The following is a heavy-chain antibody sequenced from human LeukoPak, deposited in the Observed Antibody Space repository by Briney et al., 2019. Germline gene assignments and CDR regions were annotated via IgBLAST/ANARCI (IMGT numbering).Heavy chain of an antibody. CDR1: GFTFRNHW. J-gene: IGHJ4*02. V-gene: IGHV3-74*01. CDR2: INSDGSIT. CDR3: ATDIWGSLDY. D-gene: IGHD3-16*01. Sequence: GGSLRLSCAASGFTFRNHWMHWVRQAPGKGLVWVARINSDGSITSYADSVKGRFTISRDNAKNTLYLQMNSLRAEDTAVYYCATDIWGSLDYWGQGTLVTVSS.